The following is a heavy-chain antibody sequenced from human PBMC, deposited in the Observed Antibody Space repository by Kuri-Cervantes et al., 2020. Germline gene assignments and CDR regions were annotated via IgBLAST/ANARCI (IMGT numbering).Heavy chain of an antibody. CDR2: ISSSSSTI. V-gene: IGHV3-48*02. J-gene: IGHJ4*02. CDR1: GFTFSSYA. Sequence: GGSLRLSCAASGFTFSSYAMHWVRQAPGKGLEWVSYISSSSSTIYYADSVKGRFTISRDNAKNSLYLQMNSLRDEDTAVYYCATLSDMYQLLLDYWGQGTLVTVSS. D-gene: IGHD2-2*01. CDR3: ATLSDMYQLLLDY.